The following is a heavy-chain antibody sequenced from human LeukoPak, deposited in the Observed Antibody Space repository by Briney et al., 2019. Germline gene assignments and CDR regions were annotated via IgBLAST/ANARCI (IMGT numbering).Heavy chain of an antibody. CDR1: RFTFSSYG. Sequence: HAGGSLRLSCAASRFTFSSYGMRWVRQAPGKGLEWVAYIQYDGSNAQYADSVKGRFTISRDNSKNTLYLQLNSLRAEDTAVYYCAKDQVGWDPPLYWYFDLWGRGTLVTVSS. J-gene: IGHJ2*01. D-gene: IGHD6-19*01. V-gene: IGHV3-30*02. CDR2: IQYDGSNA. CDR3: AKDQVGWDPPLYWYFDL.